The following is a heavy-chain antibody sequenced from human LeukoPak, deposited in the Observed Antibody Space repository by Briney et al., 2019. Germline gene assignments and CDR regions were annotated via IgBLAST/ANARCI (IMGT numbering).Heavy chain of an antibody. D-gene: IGHD3-10*01. Sequence: SETLSLTCTVSGGSISSYYWSWIRQPPGKGLEWIGYIYTSGSTNYNPSLKSRVTISVDTSKNQFSLKLSSVTAADTAVYYCAEQRVGVRVGGVIFLVDPLGQGTLVTVSS. V-gene: IGHV4-4*09. CDR1: GGSISSYY. CDR3: AEQRVGVRVGGVIFLVDP. CDR2: IYTSGST. J-gene: IGHJ5*02.